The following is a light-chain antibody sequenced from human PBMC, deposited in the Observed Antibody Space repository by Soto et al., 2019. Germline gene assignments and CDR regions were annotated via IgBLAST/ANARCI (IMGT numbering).Light chain of an antibody. V-gene: IGKV1-39*01. CDR1: ESINLY. J-gene: IGKJ2*01. Sequence: DVQMTQSPSSLSASIGDRVTITCRASESINLYLNWYQQKPGKAPKLLIYTASSLQTGVPSRFSGSGSGKDFTLTINSLEGEDFATYYCQQSYSMPYTFGQGTQV. CDR2: TAS. CDR3: QQSYSMPYT.